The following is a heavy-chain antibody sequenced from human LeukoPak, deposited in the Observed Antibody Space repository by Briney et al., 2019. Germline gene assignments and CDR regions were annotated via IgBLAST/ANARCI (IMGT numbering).Heavy chain of an antibody. Sequence: PGGSLRLSCAASGFTFSSYWMSWVRQAPGKGLEWVANIKQDGSEKYYVDSVKGRFTISRDNAKNSLYLQMNSLRAEDTAVYYCARGPRSGDTLVRGVYMDVWGKGTTVTVSS. J-gene: IGHJ6*03. D-gene: IGHD3-10*01. CDR2: IKQDGSEK. CDR3: ARGPRSGDTLVRGVYMDV. V-gene: IGHV3-7*01. CDR1: GFTFSSYW.